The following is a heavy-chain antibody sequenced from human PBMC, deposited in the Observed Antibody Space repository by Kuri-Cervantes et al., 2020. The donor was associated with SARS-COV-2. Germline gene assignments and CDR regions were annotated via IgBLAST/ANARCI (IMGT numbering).Heavy chain of an antibody. V-gene: IGHV3-30*03. CDR3: ARGVAELRYYGMDV. CDR1: GFTFSSYG. J-gene: IGHJ6*02. CDR2: ISYDGSNK. Sequence: LSLTCAASGFTFSSYGMHWVRQAPGKGLEWVAVISYDGSNKYYADSVKGRFTISRDNSKNTLYLQMNSLRAEDTAVYYCARGVAELRYYGMDVWGQGTTVTVPS. D-gene: IGHD1-7*01.